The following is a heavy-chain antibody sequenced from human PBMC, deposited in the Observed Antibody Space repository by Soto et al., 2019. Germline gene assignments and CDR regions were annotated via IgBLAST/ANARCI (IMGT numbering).Heavy chain of an antibody. CDR2: IYHNGTT. J-gene: IGHJ4*02. V-gene: IGHV4-4*02. CDR1: GGSIISTHW. Sequence: PSQTRSLTCAVSGGSIISTHWWTWVRQSPGKGLEWIGEIYHNGTTNYNPSLKSRLTISVDTSKNHFALSLTPVTVRDTATYFWARGPQYWGPGKLVTVSS. CDR3: ARGPQY.